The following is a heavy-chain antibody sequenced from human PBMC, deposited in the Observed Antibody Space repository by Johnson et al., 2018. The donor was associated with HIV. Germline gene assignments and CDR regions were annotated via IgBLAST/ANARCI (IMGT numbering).Heavy chain of an antibody. J-gene: IGHJ3*02. Sequence: VQLVESGGGVVQPGRSLRLSCTASGFTFSTYAMHWVRRAPGKGLEWVSYITSSGSSIYYADSVKGRFTISRDNAKNSLYLQMNSLRAEDTALYYCAKGGSGGGGAFDIWGQGTMVTVSS. CDR3: AKGGSGGGGAFDI. CDR1: GFTFSTYA. V-gene: IGHV3-48*04. CDR2: ITSSGSSI. D-gene: IGHD6-19*01.